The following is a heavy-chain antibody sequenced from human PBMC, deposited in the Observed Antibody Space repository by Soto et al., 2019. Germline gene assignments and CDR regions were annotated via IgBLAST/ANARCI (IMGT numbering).Heavy chain of an antibody. V-gene: IGHV1-69*13. J-gene: IGHJ6*02. CDR3: ASPSGVAGRDYGMDV. CDR2: IIPILGTA. D-gene: IGHD3-10*01. CDR1: GGTFSSYA. Sequence: ASVKVSCKASGGTFSSYAISWVRQAPGQGLEWMGGIIPILGTANYAQKFQGRVTITADESTSTAYMELSSLRSEDTAVYYCASPSGVAGRDYGMDVWGQGTTVTVSS.